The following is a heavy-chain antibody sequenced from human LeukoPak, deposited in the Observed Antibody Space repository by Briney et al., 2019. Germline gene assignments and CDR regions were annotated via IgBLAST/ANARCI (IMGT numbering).Heavy chain of an antibody. CDR2: IYSGGST. Sequence: GGSLTLSCAASGFTVSSNYMSWVRQAPGKGLEWVSVIYSGGSTYYADSVKGRFTISRDNSKNTLYLQMNSLRAEDTAVYYCARDSGPVAVAAYCYFDLWGRGSLVTVSS. D-gene: IGHD6-19*01. CDR3: ARDSGPVAVAAYCYFDL. J-gene: IGHJ2*01. CDR1: GFTVSSNY. V-gene: IGHV3-53*01.